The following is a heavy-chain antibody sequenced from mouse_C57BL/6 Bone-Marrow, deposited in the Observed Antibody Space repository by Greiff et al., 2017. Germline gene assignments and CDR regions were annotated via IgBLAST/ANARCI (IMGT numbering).Heavy chain of an antibody. CDR3: ARLFYDGYYDYAMDY. J-gene: IGHJ4*01. Sequence: QVTLKESGPGILQSSQTLSLTCSFSGFSLSTSGMGVSWIRQPSGKGLEWLAHIYWDDDKRYNPSLKSRLTISKDTSRNQVFLKITSVDTADTATYYCARLFYDGYYDYAMDYWGQGTSVTVSS. D-gene: IGHD2-3*01. CDR2: IYWDDDK. CDR1: GFSLSTSGMG. V-gene: IGHV8-12*01.